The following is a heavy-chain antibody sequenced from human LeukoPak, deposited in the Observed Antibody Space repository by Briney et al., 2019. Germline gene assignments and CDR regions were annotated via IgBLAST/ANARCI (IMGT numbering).Heavy chain of an antibody. Sequence: SETLSLTCTVSGGSISSYYWSWIRQPPGKGLEWIGYIYYSGSTNYNPSLKSRVTISVDTSKNQFSLKLSSVTAADTAVYYCARAPTVTYYYYYYYMDVWGKGTTVTVSS. CDR3: ARAPTVTYYYYYYYMDV. V-gene: IGHV4-59*01. J-gene: IGHJ6*03. CDR1: GGSISSYY. D-gene: IGHD4-11*01. CDR2: IYYSGST.